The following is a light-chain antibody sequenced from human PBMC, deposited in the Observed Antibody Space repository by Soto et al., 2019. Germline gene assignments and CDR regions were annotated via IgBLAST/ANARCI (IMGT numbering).Light chain of an antibody. CDR3: SSYTSSSTVV. J-gene: IGLJ2*01. CDR1: DVGGYKY. Sequence: QSALTQPASVSGSPGQSITISCTGDVGGYKYVSWYQQHPGKAPKLMIYDVSNRPSGVFNRFSGSKSGNTASLTISGLQAEDEADYYCSSYTSSSTVVFGGGTKLTVL. CDR2: DVS. V-gene: IGLV2-14*01.